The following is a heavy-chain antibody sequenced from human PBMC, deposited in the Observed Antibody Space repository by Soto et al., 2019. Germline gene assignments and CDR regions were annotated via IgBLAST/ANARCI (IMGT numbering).Heavy chain of an antibody. CDR2: IIPFLKIT. CDR1: GGNFSRNS. J-gene: IGHJ4*02. V-gene: IGHV1-69*04. CDR3: AREGGYDYGDY. D-gene: IGHD6-13*01. Sequence: PSVKVSCKASGGNFSRNSISWVRQAPGQGLAWMGRIIPFLKITNYAQKHQGRVTFTADISTSTVYMELNSLRSEDSAVYYCAREGGYDYGDYWGQGTVVTVSS.